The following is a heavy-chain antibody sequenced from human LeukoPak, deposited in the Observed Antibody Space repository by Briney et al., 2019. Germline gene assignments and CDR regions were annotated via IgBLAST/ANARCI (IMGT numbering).Heavy chain of an antibody. V-gene: IGHV4-31*03. D-gene: IGHD3-16*01. Sequence: PSETLSLTCTVSGGSISSGGYYWSWIRQHPGKGLEWIGYIFYSGSTYYNPSLKSRVTISVDTSKNQFSLKLGSVTAADTAVYYCARAMIKGEYYFDYWGQGTLVTVSS. CDR2: IFYSGST. CDR3: ARAMIKGEYYFDY. J-gene: IGHJ4*02. CDR1: GGSISSGGYY.